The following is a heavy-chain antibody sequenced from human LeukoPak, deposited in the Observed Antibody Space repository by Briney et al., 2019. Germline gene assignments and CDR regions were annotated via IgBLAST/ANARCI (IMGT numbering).Heavy chain of an antibody. J-gene: IGHJ4*02. CDR3: ARDQGGYSHFDY. CDR1: GGTFSSYA. Sequence: ASVKVSCKASGGTFSSYAISWVRQAPGQGLEWMGWISAYNGNTNYAQKLQGRVTMTTDTSTSTAYMELRSLRSDDTAVYYCARDQGGYSHFDYWGQGTLVTVSS. CDR2: ISAYNGNT. D-gene: IGHD3-22*01. V-gene: IGHV1-18*01.